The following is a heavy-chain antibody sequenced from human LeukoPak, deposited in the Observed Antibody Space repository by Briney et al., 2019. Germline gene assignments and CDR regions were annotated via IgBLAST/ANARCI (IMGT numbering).Heavy chain of an antibody. CDR2: TIGSVGNT. D-gene: IGHD2-2*02. J-gene: IGHJ6*02. CDR3: AKDWYCSSTSCYRSDSYYYYGMDV. V-gene: IGHV3-23*01. Sequence: LPAGSLCFSGAASAFTFNSFAMGWDRQVEGEGLEWVSTTIGSVGNTYHADSVKGRFTISRDNSKNTLYLQMTSLRAEDTGVYYCAKDWYCSSTSCYRSDSYYYYGMDVWGQGTTVTVSS. CDR1: AFTFNSFA.